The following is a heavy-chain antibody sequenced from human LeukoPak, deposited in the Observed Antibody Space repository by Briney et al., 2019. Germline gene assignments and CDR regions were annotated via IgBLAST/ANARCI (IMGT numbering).Heavy chain of an antibody. D-gene: IGHD6-13*01. CDR2: INPSGGNT. CDR3: AREPGIAGRYYFDH. CDR1: GYTFTSYY. V-gene: IGHV1-46*01. Sequence: GASVKVSCKASGYTFTSYYMHWVRQAPGQGLEWMGIINPSGGNTSYAEKFQGRVTMTRDMSTSTVHMELSSLRSEDTAVYYCAREPGIAGRYYFDHWGQGTLVTVSS. J-gene: IGHJ4*02.